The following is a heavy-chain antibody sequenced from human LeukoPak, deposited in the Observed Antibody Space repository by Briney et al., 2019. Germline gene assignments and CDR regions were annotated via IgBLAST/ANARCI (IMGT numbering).Heavy chain of an antibody. D-gene: IGHD2-21*01. CDR3: GSGAAGRKAISHS. Sequence: SETLSLTCTVPGGSISSSSYYWGWIRQPPGKGLEWIGSIYYSGSTYYNPSLKSRVTISVDTSKNQFSLKLSSVTAADTAVYYCGSGAAGRKAISHSWGQGTLVTVSS. CDR1: GGSISSSSYY. V-gene: IGHV4-39*01. CDR2: IYYSGST. J-gene: IGHJ4*02.